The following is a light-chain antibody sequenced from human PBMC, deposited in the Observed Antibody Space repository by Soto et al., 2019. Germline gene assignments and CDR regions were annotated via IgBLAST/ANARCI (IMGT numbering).Light chain of an antibody. J-gene: IGKJ2*01. CDR2: GAS. CDR3: HQYGSSPPYT. CDR1: QSVSSSY. V-gene: IGKV3-20*01. Sequence: EIVLTQSPGTLSLSPGERATLSCRASQSVSSSYLAWDQQKPGQAPRLLIYGASSRATGIPDRFSGSGSGTDFTLTISRLEPEDFAVYYCHQYGSSPPYTFGQVTKLEIK.